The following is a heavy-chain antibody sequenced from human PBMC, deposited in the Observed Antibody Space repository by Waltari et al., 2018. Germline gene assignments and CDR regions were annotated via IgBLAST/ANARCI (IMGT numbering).Heavy chain of an antibody. V-gene: IGHV1-2*02. Sequence: QVQLVQSGAEVKKPGASVKVSCKASGYTFTGYYMHWVRQAPGQGLEWMGWINPNSGGTNYAQKLQGRVTMTRDTSISTAYMELSRLRSDDTAVYYCARMEWYPSIAVAEYWGQGTLVTVSS. J-gene: IGHJ4*02. D-gene: IGHD6-19*01. CDR2: INPNSGGT. CDR1: GYTFTGYY. CDR3: ARMEWYPSIAVAEY.